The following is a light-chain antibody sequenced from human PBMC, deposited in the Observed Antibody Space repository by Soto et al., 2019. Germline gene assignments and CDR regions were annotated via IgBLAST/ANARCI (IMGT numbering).Light chain of an antibody. CDR3: QQCGSSPS. J-gene: IGKJ1*01. Sequence: EIVLTQSPGTLSLSPGERATLSCRASQSVSSSYLAWYQQKPGQAPRLLIYDTSSRATGIPDRFSGSGSGTDFTLASSSLDPEDFAVYYCQQCGSSPSFGQGTKVELK. V-gene: IGKV3-20*01. CDR1: QSVSSSY. CDR2: DTS.